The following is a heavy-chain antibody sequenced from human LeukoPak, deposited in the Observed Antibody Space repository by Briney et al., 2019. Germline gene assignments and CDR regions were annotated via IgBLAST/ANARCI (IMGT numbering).Heavy chain of an antibody. CDR3: ARERYYDSSGYYKYYFDY. CDR2: IYYSGST. CDR1: GGSISSYY. Sequence: SETLSLTCTVSGGSISSYYWSWIRQPPGKGLEWIGYIYYSGSTNYNPSLKSRVTISVDTSKNQFSLKLSSVTAADTAVYYCARERYYDSSGYYKYYFDYWGNGTLVTVSS. V-gene: IGHV4-59*01. D-gene: IGHD3-22*01. J-gene: IGHJ4*01.